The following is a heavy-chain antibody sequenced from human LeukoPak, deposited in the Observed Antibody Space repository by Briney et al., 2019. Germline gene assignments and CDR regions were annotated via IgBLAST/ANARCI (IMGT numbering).Heavy chain of an antibody. CDR3: ARVVDLYSQLFDL. Sequence: SETLSLTCSVSGGSISSHYWSWIRQPPGKGLEWIGYIYNSESTNYNPSLKSRVSLSVDTSKNQFSLKLSSVTAADTAVYYCARVVDLYSQLFDLWGRGTLVTVSS. J-gene: IGHJ2*01. D-gene: IGHD6-13*01. V-gene: IGHV4-59*11. CDR2: IYNSEST. CDR1: GGSISSHY.